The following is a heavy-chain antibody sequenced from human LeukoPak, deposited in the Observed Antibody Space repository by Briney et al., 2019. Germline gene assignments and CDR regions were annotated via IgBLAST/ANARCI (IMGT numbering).Heavy chain of an antibody. V-gene: IGHV1-69*04. J-gene: IGHJ3*02. CDR1: GGTFSSYA. CDR3: TREGVYSPDGSGYHRDAFDI. CDR2: IIPILNVA. Sequence: SVKVSCKASGGTFSSYAISWVRQAPGQGLEWMGRIIPILNVANFAQKFQGRVTITADKSTNTAHMELSSLRSEDTAVYYCTREGVYSPDGSGYHRDAFDIWGQGTVVTVSS. D-gene: IGHD3-22*01.